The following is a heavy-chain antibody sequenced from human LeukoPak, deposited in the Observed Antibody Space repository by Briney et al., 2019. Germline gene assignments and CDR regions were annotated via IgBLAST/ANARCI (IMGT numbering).Heavy chain of an antibody. CDR3: ARRDWVSGAVRAFDI. D-gene: IGHD3-3*01. CDR2: ISNDSVDK. Sequence: GGSLRLSCVGSGFTFSHYYMSWIRQVPGKGLEWVSYISNDSVDKYYVDSVRGRFTISRGNAKKSMYLQMSGLRVEDTAVYYCARRDWVSGAVRAFDIWGQGTMVTVSS. J-gene: IGHJ3*02. CDR1: GFTFSHYY. V-gene: IGHV3-11*04.